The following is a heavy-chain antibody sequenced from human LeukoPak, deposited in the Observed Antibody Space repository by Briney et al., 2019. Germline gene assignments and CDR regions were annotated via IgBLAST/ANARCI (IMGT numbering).Heavy chain of an antibody. CDR2: ISSSSSYI. V-gene: IGHV3-21*04. CDR1: GFTFSSYS. J-gene: IGHJ6*02. D-gene: IGHD5-12*01. CDR3: AKGYIVRTIGDMDV. Sequence: GGSLRLSCAASGFTFSSYSMNWVRQAPGKGLEWVSSISSSSSYIYYADSVKGRFTISRDNAKNSLYLQMNSLRAEDTAVYYCAKGYIVRTIGDMDVWGQGTTVTVSS.